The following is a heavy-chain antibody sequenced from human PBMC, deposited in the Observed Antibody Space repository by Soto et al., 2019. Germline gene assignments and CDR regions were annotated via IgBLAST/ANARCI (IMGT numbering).Heavy chain of an antibody. Sequence: PGGSLRLSCVASGFTINNYWMTWVRQAPGKGLEWVANIRDDGRDKYYLDSVKGRFSISRDNAKNSMYLQMDSLRAEDTAMYYCARDPTVTDAFDIWGQGTLVTVSS. J-gene: IGHJ3*02. CDR2: IRDDGRDK. D-gene: IGHD4-17*01. CDR1: GFTINNYW. V-gene: IGHV3-7*01. CDR3: ARDPTVTDAFDI.